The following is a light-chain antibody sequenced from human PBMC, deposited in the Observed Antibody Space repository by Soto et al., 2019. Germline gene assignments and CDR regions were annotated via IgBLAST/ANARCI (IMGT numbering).Light chain of an antibody. Sequence: EIMMTQSPATLAVSPRERATLSCRASPRVRINAAWYQQKDAQAPILXVYGASTRASGIPDKFSGXGSGTDFTLTISRLEPEDFAVYYCQQRSNVARTFCGGNKVDIK. CDR3: QQRSNVART. CDR2: GAS. CDR1: PRVRIN. V-gene: IGKV3-15*01. J-gene: IGKJ4*01.